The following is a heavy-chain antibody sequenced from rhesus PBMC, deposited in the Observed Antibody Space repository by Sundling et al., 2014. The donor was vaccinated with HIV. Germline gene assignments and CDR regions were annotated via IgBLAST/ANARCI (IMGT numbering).Heavy chain of an antibody. J-gene: IGHJ4*01. CDR2: IYGSGGTT. Sequence: QVQLQESGPGLAKPSETLSLTCAVSGGSISDSYYWSWIRQSPGKGLEWVGSIYGSGGTTYYNPSLKSRVAISTDTSKNQFSLKLSSVTAADTAVYYCARVDIVVVVSTTPGFYFDYWGQGVLVTVSS. V-gene: IGHV4-106*01. CDR3: ARVDIVVVVSTTPGFYFDY. CDR1: GGSISDSYY. D-gene: IGHD2-8*01.